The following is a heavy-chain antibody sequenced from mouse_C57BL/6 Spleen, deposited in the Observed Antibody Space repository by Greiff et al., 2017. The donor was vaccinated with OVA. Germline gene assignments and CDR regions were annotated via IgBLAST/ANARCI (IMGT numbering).Heavy chain of an antibody. CDR2: ISDGGSYT. CDR3: AREQLRLYYAMDY. J-gene: IGHJ4*01. CDR1: GFTFSSYA. Sequence: DVQLVESGGGLVKPGGSLKLSCAASGFTFSSYAMSWVRQTPEKRLEWVATISDGGSYTYYPDNVKGRFTISRDNAKNNLYLQMSHLKSEDTAMYYCAREQLRLYYAMDYWGQGTSVTVSS. V-gene: IGHV5-4*01. D-gene: IGHD3-2*02.